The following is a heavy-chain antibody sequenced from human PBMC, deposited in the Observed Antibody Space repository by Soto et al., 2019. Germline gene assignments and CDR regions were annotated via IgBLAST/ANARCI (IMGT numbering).Heavy chain of an antibody. Sequence: QVHLVQSGAEVKMPGSSVRVSCASSGGAFSTSDIGWVRQAPGQGLEWMGGIIPVFGAANYAQKFKGRVTITADESTRTAYLEMSSIKPEDTATYYCARDPRSGWAHDAFDVWGPGTSIIVSS. CDR2: IIPVFGAA. V-gene: IGHV1-69*01. CDR3: ARDPRSGWAHDAFDV. D-gene: IGHD3-22*01. CDR1: GGAFSTSD. J-gene: IGHJ3*01.